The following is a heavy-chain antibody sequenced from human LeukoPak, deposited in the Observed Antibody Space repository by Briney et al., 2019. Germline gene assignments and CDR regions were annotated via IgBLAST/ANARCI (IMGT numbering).Heavy chain of an antibody. CDR1: GFTFSSYG. CDR2: IKQDGSEK. CDR3: ARDSGDRGLIDY. D-gene: IGHD4-17*01. J-gene: IGHJ4*02. V-gene: IGHV3-7*01. Sequence: GGSLRLSCAASGFTFSSYGMHWVRQAPGKGLEWVANIKQDGSEKYYVDSVKGRFTVSRDNAKNSLYLQMNSLRAEDTAVYYCARDSGDRGLIDYWGQGTLVTVSS.